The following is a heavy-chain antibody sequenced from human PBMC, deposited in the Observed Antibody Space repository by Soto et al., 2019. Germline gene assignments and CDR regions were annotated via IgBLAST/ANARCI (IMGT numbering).Heavy chain of an antibody. Sequence: SETLSLTGTVSGGSVSSGSYYWSWIRQPPGKGLEWIGYIYYSGSTNYNPSLKSRVIISVDTSKNQFSLKLSSVTAADTAVYYCARDPFDEIVGLDYWGQGTLVTVSS. J-gene: IGHJ4*02. CDR1: GGSVSSGSYY. D-gene: IGHD3-22*01. CDR3: ARDPFDEIVGLDY. V-gene: IGHV4-61*01. CDR2: IYYSGST.